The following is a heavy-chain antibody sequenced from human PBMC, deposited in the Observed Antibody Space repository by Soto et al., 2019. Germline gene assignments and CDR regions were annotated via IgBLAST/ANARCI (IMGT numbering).Heavy chain of an antibody. CDR3: ARVGGYSYVQGIDY. CDR2: INPNSGGT. Sequence: ASVKVSCKASGYTFTGYYMHWVRQAPGQGLEWMGWINPNSGGTNYAQKFQGRVTMTRDTSISTAYMELSRLRSDDTAVYYCARVGGYSYVQGIDYWGQGTLVTVYS. CDR1: GYTFTGYY. J-gene: IGHJ4*02. D-gene: IGHD5-18*01. V-gene: IGHV1-2*02.